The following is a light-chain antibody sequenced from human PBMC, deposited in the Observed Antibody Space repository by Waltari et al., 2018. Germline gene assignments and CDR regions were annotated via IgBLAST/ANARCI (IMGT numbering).Light chain of an antibody. J-gene: IGKJ2*01. CDR1: QTVLHSSTNNNY. CDR3: QQYVTTPMYT. Sequence: DIVMTQSPDSLAVSLGERATINCQSSQTVLHSSTNNNYLAWYQQKPGQPPKLLIYWASTRGSGVPDRFSGSGSGTDFTLTISSLQAEDVAVYSCQQYVTTPMYTFGQGTKLEIK. CDR2: WAS. V-gene: IGKV4-1*01.